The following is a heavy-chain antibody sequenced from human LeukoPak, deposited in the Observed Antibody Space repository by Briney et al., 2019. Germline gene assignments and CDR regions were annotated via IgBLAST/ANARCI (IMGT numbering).Heavy chain of an antibody. CDR2: FDPEDGET. CDR1: GYTLTELS. CDR3: ATASPRDDILTGYPHSYYYGMDV. J-gene: IGHJ6*04. D-gene: IGHD3-9*01. V-gene: IGHV1-24*01. Sequence: ASVKVSCKVSGYTLTELSMHWVRQAPGKGLEWMGAFDPEDGETIYAQKFQGRVTMTEDTSTDTAYMELSSLRSEDTAVYYCATASPRDDILTGYPHSYYYGMDVWGKGTTVTVSS.